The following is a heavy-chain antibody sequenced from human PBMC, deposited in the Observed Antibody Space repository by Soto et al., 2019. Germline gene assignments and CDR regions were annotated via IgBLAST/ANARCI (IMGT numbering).Heavy chain of an antibody. D-gene: IGHD3-3*01. CDR1: VGSFSGYY. J-gene: IGHJ4*02. CDR3: ARGRGGDSYYDFWSGYYGEITRYYFDY. Sequence: SETLSLTCAVYVGSFSGYYWSWIRQPPGKGLEWIGEINHSGSTNYNPSLKSRVTISVDTSKNQFSLKLSSVTAADTAVYYCARGRGGDSYYDFWSGYYGEITRYYFDYWGQGTLVTVSS. V-gene: IGHV4-34*01. CDR2: INHSGST.